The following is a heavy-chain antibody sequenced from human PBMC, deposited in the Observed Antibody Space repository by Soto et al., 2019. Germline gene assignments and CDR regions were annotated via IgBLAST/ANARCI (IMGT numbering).Heavy chain of an antibody. CDR2: LYAGGTT. CDR1: GLNIKTNY. CDR3: ARDVTVTTPSYFND. V-gene: IGHV3-66*01. J-gene: IGHJ4*02. Sequence: EVHLVEFGGHLVQPGGSLRLSCAASGLNIKTNYMSWVRQAPGKGLEWVSILYAGGTTYYADSVKGRFAISRDNSGNTLYLQMSSLRAEDTAVYYCARDVTVTTPSYFNDWGQGTLVTVSS. D-gene: IGHD4-17*01.